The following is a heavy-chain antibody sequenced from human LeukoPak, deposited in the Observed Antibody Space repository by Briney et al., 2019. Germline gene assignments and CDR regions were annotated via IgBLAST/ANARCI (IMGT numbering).Heavy chain of an antibody. CDR1: GFTFSSYW. Sequence: GGSLRLSCAASGFTFSSYWMSWVRQAPGKGLEWVANIKQDGSEKYYVDSVKGRFTISRDNAKNSLYLQMNSLRAEDTAVYYCALLYGSGSPPFDYWGQGTLVTVSS. CDR2: IKQDGSEK. CDR3: ALLYGSGSPPFDY. D-gene: IGHD3-10*01. J-gene: IGHJ4*02. V-gene: IGHV3-7*01.